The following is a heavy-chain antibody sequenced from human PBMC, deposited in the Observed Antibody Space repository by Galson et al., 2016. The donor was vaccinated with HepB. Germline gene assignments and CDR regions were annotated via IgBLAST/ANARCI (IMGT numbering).Heavy chain of an antibody. CDR3: AKDSVSSGYFLGAFDY. CDR2: IWYDGSDK. Sequence: SLRLSCAASGFSFSSYGMQWVRQAPAKGLEWVALIWYDGSDKYYADSVKGRFTISRDNSKNTVYLQMNSLRAGDTAVYYCAKDSVSSGYFLGAFDYWGQGTLVTVSS. D-gene: IGHD3-22*01. V-gene: IGHV3-33*06. J-gene: IGHJ4*02. CDR1: GFSFSSYG.